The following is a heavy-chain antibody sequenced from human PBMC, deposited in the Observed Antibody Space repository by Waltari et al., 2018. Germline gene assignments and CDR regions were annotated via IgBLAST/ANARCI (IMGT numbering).Heavy chain of an antibody. D-gene: IGHD2-2*01. CDR3: ARVKPVSRLGSTSCYWCYWYFDL. J-gene: IGHJ2*01. Sequence: QVQLVQSGAEVKKPGASVKVSCKASGYTFTSYAMHWVLQAPGQRLEWMGWINAGNGNTKYSQKFQGRVTITRDTSASTAYMELSSLRSEDTAVYYCARVKPVSRLGSTSCYWCYWYFDLWGRGTLVTVSS. CDR2: INAGNGNT. V-gene: IGHV1-3*01. CDR1: GYTFTSYA.